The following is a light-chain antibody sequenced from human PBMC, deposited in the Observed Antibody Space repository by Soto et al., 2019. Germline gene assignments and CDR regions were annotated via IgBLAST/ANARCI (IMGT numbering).Light chain of an antibody. CDR1: SSDVGAYNY. CDR2: EVN. J-gene: IGLJ1*01. Sequence: QSALTQPPSASGSPGQSVTISCIGTSSDVGAYNYVSWYQHNPGKAPKLMVYEVNKRPSGVPDRFSGSKSGNTASLTVSGIQAEDEADYYCTSHAGTINFHYIFGPGTKITVL. CDR3: TSHAGTINFHYI. V-gene: IGLV2-8*01.